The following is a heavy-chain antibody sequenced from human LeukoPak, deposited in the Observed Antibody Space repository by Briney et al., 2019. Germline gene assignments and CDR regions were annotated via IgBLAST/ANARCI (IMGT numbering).Heavy chain of an antibody. J-gene: IGHJ6*02. V-gene: IGHV4-59*01. CDR1: GGSISSYY. CDR2: IYYSGST. CDR3: ARVSWGLIGMDV. Sequence: PSETLPLTCTVSGGSISSYYWSWIRQPPGKGLEWIGYIYYSGSTNYNPSLKSRVTISVDTSKNQFSLKLSSVTAADTAVYYCARVSWGLIGMDVWGQGTTVTVSS. D-gene: IGHD6-13*01.